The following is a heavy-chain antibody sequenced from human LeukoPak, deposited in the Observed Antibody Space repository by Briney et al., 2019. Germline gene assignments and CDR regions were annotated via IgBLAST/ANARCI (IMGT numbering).Heavy chain of an antibody. Sequence: GGSLRLSCAASGFTVSSNFMTWVRQAPGKGLEWVSVTYSDGTTYYADSVKGRFTISRDNSKNTLDLQMNSLRAEDTAAYYCAKEKRNLRGARDAFDIWGQGTMVTVSA. CDR1: GFTVSSNF. CDR2: TYSDGTT. V-gene: IGHV3-53*01. CDR3: AKEKRNLRGARDAFDI. D-gene: IGHD1-26*01. J-gene: IGHJ3*02.